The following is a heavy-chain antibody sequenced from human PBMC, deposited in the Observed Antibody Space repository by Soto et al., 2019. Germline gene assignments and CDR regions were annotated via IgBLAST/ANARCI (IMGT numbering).Heavy chain of an antibody. V-gene: IGHV3-23*01. CDR2: ISVSGDRT. J-gene: IGHJ4*02. D-gene: IGHD2-2*01. CDR1: GFTFSSYA. Sequence: AGSLRLASAASGFTFSSYAMCWVRQAPGKGLEWVSSISVSGDRTFYADSVKGRFTISRDNSRNTLHLQMNSLRAEDTALYYCAKDGDSITRNKPLDYSGQGTLVTVSS. CDR3: AKDGDSITRNKPLDY.